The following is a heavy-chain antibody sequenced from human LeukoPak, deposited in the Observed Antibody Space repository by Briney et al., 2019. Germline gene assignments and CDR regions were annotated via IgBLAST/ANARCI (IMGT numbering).Heavy chain of an antibody. Sequence: KPAETLSLTCTVSGGSISSHYWSWIRQPPGKGLEWIGYISYSGSTNYNPSLKSQVIISVDTSKNQFSLKLNSVTAADTAVYYCARDRGHSTGWSYYYGMDVWGQGTAVTVSS. V-gene: IGHV4-59*11. D-gene: IGHD6-19*01. J-gene: IGHJ6*02. CDR1: GGSISSHY. CDR2: ISYSGST. CDR3: ARDRGHSTGWSYYYGMDV.